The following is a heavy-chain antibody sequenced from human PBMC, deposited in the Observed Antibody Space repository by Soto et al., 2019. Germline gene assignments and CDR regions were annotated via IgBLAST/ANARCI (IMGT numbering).Heavy chain of an antibody. V-gene: IGHV3-33*01. CDR2: IWYDGSNK. J-gene: IGHJ4*02. Sequence: GGSLRLSCAASGFTFSSYGMHWVRQAPGKGLEWVAVIWYDGSNKYYADSVKGRFTISRDNSKNTLYLQMNSLRAEDTAVYYCARDVSAARPFFGYWGQGTLVTVSS. CDR3: ARDVSAARPFFGY. CDR1: GFTFSSYG. D-gene: IGHD6-6*01.